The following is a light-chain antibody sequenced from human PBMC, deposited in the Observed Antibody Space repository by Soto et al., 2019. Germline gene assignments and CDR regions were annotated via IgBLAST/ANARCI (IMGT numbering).Light chain of an antibody. V-gene: IGLV2-11*01. Sequence: QSALTQPRSVSGSPGHSVTISCTGTSSDVGGYNYFSWYQQHPGRAPKVMIYHVSTRPSGVPDRFSGSKSGNTASLPISGLQAADEAHYYCCSDAVSYTEVFGPRTKGTVL. CDR2: HVS. J-gene: IGLJ1*01. CDR1: SSDVGGYNY. CDR3: CSDAVSYTEV.